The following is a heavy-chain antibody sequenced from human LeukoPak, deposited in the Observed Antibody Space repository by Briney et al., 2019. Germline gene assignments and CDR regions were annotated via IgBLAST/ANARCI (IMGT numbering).Heavy chain of an antibody. D-gene: IGHD3-9*01. CDR2: IYSGGST. J-gene: IGHJ3*02. CDR3: ARARGHYDILTGYYSAAFDI. CDR1: GFTVSSNY. V-gene: IGHV3-53*01. Sequence: GGSLRLSCAASGFTVSSNYMSWVRQAPGKGLEWVSVIYSGGSTYYADSVKGRFTISRDNSKNTLYLQMNSLRAEDTAVYYCARARGHYDILTGYYSAAFDIWGQGTMVTVSS.